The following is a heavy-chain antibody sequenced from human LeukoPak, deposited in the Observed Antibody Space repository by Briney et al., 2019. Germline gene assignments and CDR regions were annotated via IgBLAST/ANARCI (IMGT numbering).Heavy chain of an antibody. CDR1: GYSISSGYD. CDR2: IYHSGST. Sequence: SETLSLTCTVSGYSISSGYDWGWIRQPPGKGLEWIGSIYHSGSTYYNPSLKSRVTISVDTSKNQFSLKLSSVTAADTAVYYCAAYGSGNFDYWGQGTLVTVSS. D-gene: IGHD3-10*01. V-gene: IGHV4-38-2*02. CDR3: AAYGSGNFDY. J-gene: IGHJ4*02.